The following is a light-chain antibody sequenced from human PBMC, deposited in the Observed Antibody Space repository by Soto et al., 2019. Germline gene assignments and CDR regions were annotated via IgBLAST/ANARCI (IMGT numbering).Light chain of an antibody. CDR3: QQSFTTPLT. CDR1: QNIHSY. V-gene: IGKV1-39*01. J-gene: IGKJ4*01. CDR2: GVS. Sequence: DIQMTQSPSSLSASVGDLFTITCRASQNIHSYLNWYKQTPGKPPELLIFGVSNLESGVPSRFSGSGSGTDFTLTIATLQREDFATYYCQQSFTTPLTFGGGTKVDIK.